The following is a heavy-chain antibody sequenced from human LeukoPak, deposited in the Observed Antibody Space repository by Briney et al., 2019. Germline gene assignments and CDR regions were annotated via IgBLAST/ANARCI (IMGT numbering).Heavy chain of an antibody. D-gene: IGHD3-10*01. CDR3: ARVKGREGSTVIIDY. CDR1: GGSVSNYY. CDR2: IAHSGSV. V-gene: IGHV4-59*02. J-gene: IGHJ4*02. Sequence: SETLSLTCTVSGGSVSNYYWSWIRQSPGKGLEWIGYIAHSGSVNYNPSLKSRVTMSVDTSKNQFSLKLSSVTAADTAVYYCARVKGREGSTVIIDYWGQGTLVTVSS.